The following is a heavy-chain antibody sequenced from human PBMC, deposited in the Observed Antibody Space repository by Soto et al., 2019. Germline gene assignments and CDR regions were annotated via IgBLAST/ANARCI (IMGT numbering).Heavy chain of an antibody. J-gene: IGHJ4*02. Sequence: GXSVKVACKASGGPFIRSAVVWVRQAPGQRLEWMGGFVSIFATTDYAQKFQGRLTITADESTSTVYMELRSLTSDDTAIYYCARGSSSAWNHYLQQEDCGPRTLVTVSS. CDR2: FVSIFATT. CDR1: GGPFIRSA. V-gene: IGHV1-69*01. CDR3: ARGSSSAWNHYLQQED. D-gene: IGHD1-1*01.